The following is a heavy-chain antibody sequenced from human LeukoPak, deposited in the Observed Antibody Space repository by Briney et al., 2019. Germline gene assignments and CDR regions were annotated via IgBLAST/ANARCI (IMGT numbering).Heavy chain of an antibody. CDR2: ISDSTSTI. J-gene: IGHJ4*02. D-gene: IGHD1-1*01. CDR3: ARETTGFDY. Sequence: GGSLRLSCAASGYTFSGYSMNWVRQAPGKGLEWISYISDSTSTIYYADSVKGRFTVSRDNARNSLFLQMNSLRAEDTAIYYCARETTGFDYWGQGTLVTVSS. CDR1: GYTFSGYS. V-gene: IGHV3-48*01.